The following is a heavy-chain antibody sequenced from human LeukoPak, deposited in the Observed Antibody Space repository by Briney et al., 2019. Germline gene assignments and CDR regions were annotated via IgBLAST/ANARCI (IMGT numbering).Heavy chain of an antibody. CDR1: GFTFSSYD. CDR3: ARAVAGTYAFDI. J-gene: IGHJ3*02. Sequence: PGGSLRLSCAAPGFTFSSYDMHWVRQATGKGLEWVSAIGTAGDTYYPGSVKGRFTISRENAKNSLCLQMNSLRAGDTAVYYCARAVAGTYAFDIWGQGTMVTVSS. CDR2: IGTAGDT. V-gene: IGHV3-13*01. D-gene: IGHD6-19*01.